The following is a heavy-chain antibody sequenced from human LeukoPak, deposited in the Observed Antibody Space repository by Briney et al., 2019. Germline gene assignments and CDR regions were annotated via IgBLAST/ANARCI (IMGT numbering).Heavy chain of an antibody. CDR2: IKWNSGNI. D-gene: IGHD6-13*01. V-gene: IGHV3-9*01. CDR1: GFTFDDSA. J-gene: IGHJ3*02. CDR3: AKDRYSTIGNAFDI. Sequence: GRSLRLSCAASGFTFDDSAMHWVRPAPGKGLERGSGIKWNSGNIGYADSVQGRFTISRDNAKNSLYLQMNSLRAEDTALYYCAKDRYSTIGNAFDIWGQGTMVTVSS.